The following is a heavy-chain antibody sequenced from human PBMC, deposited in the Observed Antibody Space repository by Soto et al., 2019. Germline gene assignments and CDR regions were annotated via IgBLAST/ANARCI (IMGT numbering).Heavy chain of an antibody. D-gene: IGHD6-13*01. CDR3: VRRHVSATGIDWFDP. J-gene: IGHJ5*02. V-gene: IGHV1-3*01. CDR1: GYTFTSYG. CDR2: LNAANGDT. Sequence: ASVKVSCKASGYTFTSYGIHWVRQAPGQRLEWMGWLNAANGDTKYSPKFQGRVTITRDTSASTAYMELTSLRSEDTAVYYCVRRHVSATGIDWFDPWGQGTLVTVSS.